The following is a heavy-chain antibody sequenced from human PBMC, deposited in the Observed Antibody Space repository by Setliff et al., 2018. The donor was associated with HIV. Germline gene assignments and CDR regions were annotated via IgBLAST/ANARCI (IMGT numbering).Heavy chain of an antibody. Sequence: PSETLSLTCTVSGGSITSGNYFWSWIRQPAGKGLEWIGHMYTDGSTNYNPSFKSRVTISADTSKNQFSLKLSSVTAADTAVYYCARDSRWLQFPCFDSWGQGTPVTVSS. CDR1: GGSITSGNYF. CDR2: MYTDGST. CDR3: ARDSRWLQFPCFDS. D-gene: IGHD5-12*01. J-gene: IGHJ5*01. V-gene: IGHV4-61*09.